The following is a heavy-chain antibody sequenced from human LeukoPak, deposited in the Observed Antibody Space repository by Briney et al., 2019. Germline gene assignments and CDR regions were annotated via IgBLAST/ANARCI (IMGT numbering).Heavy chain of an antibody. D-gene: IGHD6-19*01. Sequence: GSSVKVSCKASGGTFSSYAISWVRQAPGQGLEWMGGIIPIFGTANYAQKFQGRVTITADESTSTAYMELSSLRSEDTAVYYCARVGSSGWYVHPTLDYWGQGTLLTVSS. V-gene: IGHV1-69*01. CDR3: ARVGSSGWYVHPTLDY. CDR1: GGTFSSYA. CDR2: IIPIFGTA. J-gene: IGHJ4*02.